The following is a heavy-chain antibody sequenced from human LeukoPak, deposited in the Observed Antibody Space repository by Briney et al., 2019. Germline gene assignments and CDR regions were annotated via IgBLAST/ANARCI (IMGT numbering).Heavy chain of an antibody. Sequence: ASVTVSCTSSGYTFTGYYLHWVRQAPGPGLEWMGWINPNSGGANYAQKFQGRVTMTRDTSISTAHMELSRLRSDDTAVYDCASDRIPAAHDAFDIWGQGTMVTVSS. D-gene: IGHD2-2*01. CDR2: INPNSGGA. CDR3: ASDRIPAAHDAFDI. J-gene: IGHJ3*02. CDR1: GYTFTGYY. V-gene: IGHV1-2*02.